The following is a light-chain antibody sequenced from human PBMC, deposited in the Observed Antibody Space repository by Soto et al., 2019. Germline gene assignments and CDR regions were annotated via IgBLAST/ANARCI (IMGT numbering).Light chain of an antibody. V-gene: IGKV1-33*01. CDR1: QDINNY. CDR3: QQYDDLPFT. Sequence: DIQMTQSPSSLSASVGDRVTITCQASQDINNYLNWYQQKPGKAPKLLIYGASNLEIGVPSKFSGSGSGTDFTFTITSLQPEDIATDYCQQYDDLPFTFGPGTKVDIK. J-gene: IGKJ3*01. CDR2: GAS.